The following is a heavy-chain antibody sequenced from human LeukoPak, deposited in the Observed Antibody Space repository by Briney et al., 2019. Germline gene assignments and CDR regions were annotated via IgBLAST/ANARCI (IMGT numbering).Heavy chain of an antibody. CDR2: INHSGST. Sequence: SETLSLTCTVSGGSISSSSYYWSWIRQPPGKGPEWIGEINHSGSTNYNPSLKSRVTISVDTSKNQFSLKLSSVTAADTAVYYCVRDHGLIDYWGQGTLVTVSS. V-gene: IGHV4-39*07. D-gene: IGHD6-19*01. CDR1: GGSISSSSYY. CDR3: VRDHGLIDY. J-gene: IGHJ4*02.